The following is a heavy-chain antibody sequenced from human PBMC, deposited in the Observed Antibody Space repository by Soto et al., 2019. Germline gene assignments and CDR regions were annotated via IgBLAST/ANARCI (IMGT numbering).Heavy chain of an antibody. V-gene: IGHV1-8*01. J-gene: IGHJ6*02. Sequence: ASVKVSCKASGYTFTSYDINWVLQATGQGLEWMGWMNPNSGNTGYAQKFQGRVTMTRNTSISTAYMELSSLRSEDTAVYYCARQYYDFWSGYYTEYYGMDVWGQGTTVTVSS. CDR1: GYTFTSYD. D-gene: IGHD3-3*01. CDR3: ARQYYDFWSGYYTEYYGMDV. CDR2: MNPNSGNT.